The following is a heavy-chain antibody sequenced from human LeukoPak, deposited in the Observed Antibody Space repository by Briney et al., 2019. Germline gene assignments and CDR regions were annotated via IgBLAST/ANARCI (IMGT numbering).Heavy chain of an antibody. CDR1: GGTFSSYA. CDR2: IIPIFGTA. Sequence: SVKVSCKASGGTFSSYAISWVRQAPGQGLEWMGGIIPIFGTANYAQKFQGRVTITTDESTSTAYMELSSLRSEDTAVYYCARRGYYYDSSGYYQNGDWFDPWGQGTLVTVSS. D-gene: IGHD3-22*01. CDR3: ARRGYYYDSSGYYQNGDWFDP. J-gene: IGHJ5*02. V-gene: IGHV1-69*05.